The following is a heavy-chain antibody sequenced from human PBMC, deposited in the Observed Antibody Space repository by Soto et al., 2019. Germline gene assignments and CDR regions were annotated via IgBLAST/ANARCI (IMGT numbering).Heavy chain of an antibody. CDR1: GFTFNNAW. V-gene: IGHV3-15*01. Sequence: PGWSLRLSCAASGFTFNNAWMSWVRQAPGKGLEWVGRIKSKTDGGTTDYAAPVKGRFTISRDDSKNTLYLKMNSLKTEDTAVYYCTTASSGWYYDAFEIWGQGTMVTVSS. CDR2: IKSKTDGGTT. CDR3: TTASSGWYYDAFEI. J-gene: IGHJ3*02. D-gene: IGHD6-19*01.